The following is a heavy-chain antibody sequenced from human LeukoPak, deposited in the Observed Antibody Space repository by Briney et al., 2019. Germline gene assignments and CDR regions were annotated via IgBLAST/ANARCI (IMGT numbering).Heavy chain of an antibody. V-gene: IGHV1-2*02. CDR1: GYAFTGYY. CDR2: INPNSGGT. Sequence: GASVKVSCKASGYAFTGYYMHWVRQAPGQGLEWMGWINPNSGGTNYAQKFQGRVTMTRDTSISTAYMELSRLRSDDTAVYYCARAVEDGSGSLQYNWFDPWGQGTLVTVSS. J-gene: IGHJ5*02. CDR3: ARAVEDGSGSLQYNWFDP. D-gene: IGHD3-10*01.